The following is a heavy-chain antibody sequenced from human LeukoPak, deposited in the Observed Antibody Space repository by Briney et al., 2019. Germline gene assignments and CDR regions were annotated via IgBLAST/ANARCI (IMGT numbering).Heavy chain of an antibody. J-gene: IGHJ6*02. CDR2: ISWNSGSI. CDR3: AKEASYGMDV. V-gene: IGHV3-9*01. CDR1: GFTFDDYA. Sequence: GGSLRLSCAASGFTFDDYAMHWVRQAPGKGLEWVSGISWNSGSIGYADSVKGRFTISRDNAKNSLYLQMNGLRAEDTALYYCAKEASYGMDVWGQGTRSPSP.